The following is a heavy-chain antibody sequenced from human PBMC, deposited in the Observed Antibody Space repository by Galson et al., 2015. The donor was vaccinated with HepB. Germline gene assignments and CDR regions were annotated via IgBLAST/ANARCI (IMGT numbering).Heavy chain of an antibody. CDR1: GYTFTSHD. J-gene: IGHJ5*02. Sequence: SVKVSCKASGYTFTSHDINWVRQASGQGLEWMGWMNPESGNTVYAQKFQGRVTMTRDTSISTAYMELSGLRSDDTAVYYCARRLAARREGNWFDPWGQGTLVTVSA. CDR2: MNPESGNT. D-gene: IGHD6-6*01. V-gene: IGHV1-8*01. CDR3: ARRLAARREGNWFDP.